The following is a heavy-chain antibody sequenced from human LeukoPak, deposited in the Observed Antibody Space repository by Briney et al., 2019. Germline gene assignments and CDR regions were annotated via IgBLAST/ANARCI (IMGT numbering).Heavy chain of an antibody. D-gene: IGHD6-19*01. CDR3: AKDASSGWY. Sequence: GGSLRLSCAASGFTFSSYSMNWVRRAPGKGLEWVSSISSSSSYIYSADSVKGRFTISRDNSKNTLYLQMNSLRAEDTAVYYCAKDASSGWYWGQGTLVTVSS. CDR2: ISSSSSYI. J-gene: IGHJ4*02. V-gene: IGHV3-21*01. CDR1: GFTFSSYS.